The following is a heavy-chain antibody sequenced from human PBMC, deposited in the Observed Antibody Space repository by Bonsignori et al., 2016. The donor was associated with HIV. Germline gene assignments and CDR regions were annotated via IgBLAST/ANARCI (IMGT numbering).Heavy chain of an antibody. J-gene: IGHJ4*02. CDR2: VAGDGGGT. Sequence: GGSLRLSCDASGFIFRNYWMYWVRRAPGRGLVWVARVAGDGGGTEYADSVKGRFTVSRDNAKSTLFLQMDSLRVEDSAVYHCARITGHMSSWDHFDVWGQGALVTVSS. V-gene: IGHV3-74*01. D-gene: IGHD6-13*01. CDR3: ARITGHMSSWDHFDV. CDR1: GFIFRNYW.